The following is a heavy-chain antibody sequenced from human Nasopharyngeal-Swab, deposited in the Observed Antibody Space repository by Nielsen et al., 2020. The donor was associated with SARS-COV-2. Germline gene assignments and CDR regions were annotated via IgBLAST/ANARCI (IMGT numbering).Heavy chain of an antibody. D-gene: IGHD4-17*01. CDR1: GFTFSSSG. J-gene: IGHJ4*02. CDR3: AKDVHGDYGGIDY. V-gene: IGHV3-30*18. CDR2: ISYDGSNE. Sequence: GESLKISCAASGFTFSSSGMDWVRQAPGKGLEWVAVISYDGSNEYYGDSVKGRFTISRDNSKNTLYLQMNSLRVDDTAVYYCAKDVHGDYGGIDYWGQRSLVTVCS.